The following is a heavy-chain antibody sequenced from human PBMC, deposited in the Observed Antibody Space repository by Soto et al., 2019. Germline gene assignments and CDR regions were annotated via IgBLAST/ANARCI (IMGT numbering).Heavy chain of an antibody. CDR3: ARMASAGTLNWFDP. V-gene: IGHV1-8*02. CDR2: MNPGSGKT. D-gene: IGHD6-13*01. Sequence: ASAKVSCKASGYTFINFDISWVRQATGQGLEWMGWMNPGSGKTGYANKFQGRVTMTRDASTGTAHLELSSLTSEDTAVYYCARMASAGTLNWFDPWGQGTLVTVSS. J-gene: IGHJ5*02. CDR1: GYTFINFD.